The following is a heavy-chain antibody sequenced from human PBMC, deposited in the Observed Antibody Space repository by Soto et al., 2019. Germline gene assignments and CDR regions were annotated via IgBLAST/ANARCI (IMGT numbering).Heavy chain of an antibody. Sequence: GASVKVSCEACGDSFTSYYMHWVRQAPGQGLEWMGWINPNSGGTNYAQKFQGWVTMTRDTSISTAYMELSRLRSDDTAVYYCARGGRVISPFDYWGQGTLVTVSS. CDR2: INPNSGGT. J-gene: IGHJ4*02. D-gene: IGHD3-16*02. CDR3: ARGGRVISPFDY. CDR1: GDSFTSYY. V-gene: IGHV1-2*04.